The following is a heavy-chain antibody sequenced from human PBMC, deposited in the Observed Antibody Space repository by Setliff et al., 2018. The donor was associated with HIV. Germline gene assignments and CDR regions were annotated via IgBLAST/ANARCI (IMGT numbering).Heavy chain of an antibody. CDR3: TRSNWGSTPDFDY. J-gene: IGHJ4*02. D-gene: IGHD7-27*01. Sequence: GGSLRLSCITSGFTFGDYVMSWFRQAPGKGLEWVGFIRSKAHGGTTEYAASVEVRFIISRDDSKSIAYLQINSLKTEDTAVYYCTRSNWGSTPDFDYWGQGTMVTVSS. V-gene: IGHV3-49*03. CDR1: GFTFGDYV. CDR2: IRSKAHGGTT.